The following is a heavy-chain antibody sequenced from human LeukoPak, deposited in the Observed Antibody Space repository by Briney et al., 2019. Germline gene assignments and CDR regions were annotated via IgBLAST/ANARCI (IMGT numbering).Heavy chain of an antibody. D-gene: IGHD6-19*01. CDR2: INHSGST. Sequence: SETLSLTCAVYGGSFSGYYWSWIRQPPGKGLEWIGEINHSGSTNYNPSLKSRVTMSVDTSKNQFSLKLSSVTAADTAVYYCARHVRKRGIAVAGTPGWFDPWGQGTLVTVSS. CDR1: GGSFSGYY. J-gene: IGHJ5*02. CDR3: ARHVRKRGIAVAGTPGWFDP. V-gene: IGHV4-34*01.